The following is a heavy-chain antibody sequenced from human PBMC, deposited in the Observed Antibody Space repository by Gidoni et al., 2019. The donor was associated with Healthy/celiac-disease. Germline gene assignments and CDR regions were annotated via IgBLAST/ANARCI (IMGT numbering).Heavy chain of an antibody. V-gene: IGHV4-39*07. J-gene: IGHJ5*02. CDR2: IYYSGST. Sequence: QLQLQESGPGLVKPSETLSLTCTVSGGSISSSSYYWGWIRQPPGKGLEWIGSIYYSGSTYYNPSLKSRVTISVDTSKNQFALKLSSVTAADTAVYYCARDLVDCTNGVCYDNWFDPWGQGTLVTVSS. CDR1: GGSISSSSYY. D-gene: IGHD2-8*01. CDR3: ARDLVDCTNGVCYDNWFDP.